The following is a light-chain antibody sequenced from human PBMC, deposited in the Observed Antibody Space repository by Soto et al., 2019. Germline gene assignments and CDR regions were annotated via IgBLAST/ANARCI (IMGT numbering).Light chain of an antibody. CDR2: DAS. J-gene: IGKJ4*01. Sequence: ETVLTQSPVTLALSPGERATLSCRTSRSVDIYLAWYQQKPGQAPRLLIYDASNRAPGIPARFSGSGSGTDFTLTISSLEPEDSAVYYCQQRKFWPPLTFGGGTKVEL. CDR3: QQRKFWPPLT. CDR1: RSVDIY. V-gene: IGKV3-11*01.